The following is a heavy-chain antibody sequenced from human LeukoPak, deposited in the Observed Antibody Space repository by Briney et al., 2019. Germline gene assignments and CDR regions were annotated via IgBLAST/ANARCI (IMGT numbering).Heavy chain of an antibody. CDR3: ARGHRYYDSSGYYEDY. V-gene: IGHV3-53*01. CDR1: ALTLSSNY. Sequence: GGSLRLSCAASALTLSSNYMSWVRQAPGKGLEWVSVIYSGGSTYYADSVKGRFTISRDNSKNTLYLQMNSLRAEDTTVYFCARGHRYYDSSGYYEDYWGQGTLVTVSS. D-gene: IGHD3-22*01. CDR2: IYSGGST. J-gene: IGHJ4*02.